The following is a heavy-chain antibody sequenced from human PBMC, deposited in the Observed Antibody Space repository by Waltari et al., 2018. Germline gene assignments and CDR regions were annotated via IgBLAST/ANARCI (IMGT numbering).Heavy chain of an antibody. V-gene: IGHV1-2*02. J-gene: IGHJ4*02. CDR3: SRGGGRWILYDY. Sequence: QVQLLQSGAEVKKPGASVKVSCKASGYTFTGNYIHWVRQAPGQRLELGGRVHPKTGATKVSQKFQGNVTMTRDTSVTTVYMGLTRLTFDDTAVYYWSRGGGRWILYDYWGQGTLVTVSS. CDR2: VHPKTGAT. D-gene: IGHD5-12*01. CDR1: GYTFTGNY.